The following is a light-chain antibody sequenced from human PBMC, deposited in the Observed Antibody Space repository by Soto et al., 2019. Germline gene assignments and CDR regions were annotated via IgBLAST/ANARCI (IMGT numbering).Light chain of an antibody. CDR2: AAS. Sequence: AIRMTQSPSSLSASTGDRVTITCRASQGISSYLAWYQQKPGKAPKLLIYAASTLQSGVPSRFSGSGSGTDFTLTISCLQSEDFATYYCQQYYSSITFGQGTRLEI. V-gene: IGKV1-8*01. CDR3: QQYYSSIT. CDR1: QGISSY. J-gene: IGKJ5*01.